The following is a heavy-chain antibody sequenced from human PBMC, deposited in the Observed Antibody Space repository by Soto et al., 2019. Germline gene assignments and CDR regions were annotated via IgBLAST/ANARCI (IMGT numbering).Heavy chain of an antibody. CDR3: ARLWFGGLPYFDY. V-gene: IGHV4-39*01. Sequence: PSETLSLTCTVSGGSISSSSYYWGWIRQPPGKGLEWIGSIYYSGSTYYNPSLKSRVTISVDTSKNQFSLKLSSVTAADTAVYYCARLWFGGLPYFDYWGQGTLVTVSS. CDR1: GGSISSSSYY. CDR2: IYYSGST. D-gene: IGHD3-10*01. J-gene: IGHJ4*02.